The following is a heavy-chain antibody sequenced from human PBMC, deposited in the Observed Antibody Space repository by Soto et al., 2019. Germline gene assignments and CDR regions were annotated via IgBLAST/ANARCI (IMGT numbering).Heavy chain of an antibody. Sequence: PSVKVSCKGFGYSFMKYGINWVRQAPGQGXEWVGWISPYSGYTHSAQKFHGRLTLTTDTAASTAYMELRILRSADTALYYCAREASVLIPAAQPSSFDSWGQGTLVTVSS. D-gene: IGHD2-2*01. V-gene: IGHV1-18*01. J-gene: IGHJ4*02. CDR2: ISPYSGYT. CDR1: GYSFMKYG. CDR3: AREASVLIPAAQPSSFDS.